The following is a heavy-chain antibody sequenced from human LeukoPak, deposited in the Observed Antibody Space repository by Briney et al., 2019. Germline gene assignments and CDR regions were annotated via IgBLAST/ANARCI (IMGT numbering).Heavy chain of an antibody. J-gene: IGHJ4*02. Sequence: GGSLRLSCAASGFTFDDYAMHWVRQAPGKGLEWVSAITGSGGSIYYADSVRGRFTISRDNSKNTLYLQMSSLRAEDTAIYYCAHPSTPDYGGLDYWGQGTLVTVSS. CDR2: ITGSGGSI. D-gene: IGHD4-17*01. CDR1: GFTFDDYA. CDR3: AHPSTPDYGGLDY. V-gene: IGHV3-23*01.